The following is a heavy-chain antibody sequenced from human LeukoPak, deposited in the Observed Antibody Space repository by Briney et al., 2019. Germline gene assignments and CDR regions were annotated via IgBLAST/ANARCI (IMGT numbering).Heavy chain of an antibody. CDR3: AREGLDFWSY. V-gene: IGHV1-46*01. D-gene: IGHD3-3*01. Sequence: ASVKVSCKASGYTFTSYYMHWVRQAPGQGLEWMGIINPSGGSTSYAQKFQGSVTMTRDMSTSTVYMELSSLRSEDTAVYYCAREGLDFWSYWGQGTLVTVSS. CDR1: GYTFTSYY. J-gene: IGHJ4*02. CDR2: INPSGGST.